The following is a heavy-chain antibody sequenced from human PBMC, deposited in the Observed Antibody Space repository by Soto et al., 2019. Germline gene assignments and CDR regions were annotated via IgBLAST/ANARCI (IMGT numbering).Heavy chain of an antibody. Sequence: EVQLLESGGGLVQPGGSLRLSCAASGFTFSSYAMSWVRQAPGKGLEWVSAISGSGGSTYDADSVKGRFTISRDNSKNTLYLQMNSLRAEDTAVYYCAKDNDYVWGSYRQSGNDGMDVWGQGTTVTVSS. V-gene: IGHV3-23*01. CDR1: GFTFSSYA. CDR2: ISGSGGST. D-gene: IGHD3-16*02. CDR3: AKDNDYVWGSYRQSGNDGMDV. J-gene: IGHJ6*02.